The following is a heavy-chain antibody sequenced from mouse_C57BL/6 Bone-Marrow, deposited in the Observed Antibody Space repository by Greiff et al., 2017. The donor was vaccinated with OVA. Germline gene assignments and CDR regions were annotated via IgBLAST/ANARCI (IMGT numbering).Heavy chain of an antibody. D-gene: IGHD1-1*01. J-gene: IGHJ1*03. V-gene: IGHV1-63*01. CDR3: ARSASYGSSLHWYFDV. Sequence: QVQLKQSGAELVRPGTSVKMSCKASGYTFTNYWIGWAKQRPGHGLEWIGDIYPGGGYTNYNEKFKGKATLTADKSSSTAYMQFSSLTSEDSAIYYCARSASYGSSLHWYFDVWGTGTTVTVSS. CDR2: IYPGGGYT. CDR1: GYTFTNYW.